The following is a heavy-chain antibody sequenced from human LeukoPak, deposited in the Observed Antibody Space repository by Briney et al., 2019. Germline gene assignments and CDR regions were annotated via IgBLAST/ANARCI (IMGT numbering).Heavy chain of an antibody. J-gene: IGHJ3*02. V-gene: IGHV4-38-2*01. CDR1: GFSIPAGYY. CDR2: VYHSGTT. Sequence: SETLSLTCAVSGFSIPAGYYWGWVRQPPGKGLEPIGGVYHSGTTFYNLSLKSPVIISVDTSKNQFSLKLSSVTAADTAVYYCVRVYCTKPPCYEGNAFDIWGQGTMVTVSS. D-gene: IGHD2-8*01. CDR3: VRVYCTKPPCYEGNAFDI.